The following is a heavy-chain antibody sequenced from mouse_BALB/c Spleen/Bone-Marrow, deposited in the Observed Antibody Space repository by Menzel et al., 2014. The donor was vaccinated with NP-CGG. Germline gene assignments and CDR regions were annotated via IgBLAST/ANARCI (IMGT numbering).Heavy chain of an antibody. J-gene: IGHJ2*01. CDR1: GFSLTTYG. V-gene: IGHV2-9*02. D-gene: IGHD2-14*01. Sequence: VQVVESGPGLVAPSQSLSITYTVSGFSLTTYGIHWVRQPPGKGLEWLGVIWAGGTTIYNSTLMSRLSISKDTSKSQVFLKMNSLQTDDTAIYYCAREGAYYRYIDYWGQGTTLTVSS. CDR3: AREGAYYRYIDY. CDR2: IWAGGTT.